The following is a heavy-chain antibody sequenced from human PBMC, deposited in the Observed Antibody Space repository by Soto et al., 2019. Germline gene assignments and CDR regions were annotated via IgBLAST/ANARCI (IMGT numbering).Heavy chain of an antibody. CDR3: ARQGQGWDFWSGPYYYYMDV. Sequence: PGESLKITCKGSGYSFTSYWIGWVRQMPGKSLEWMGIIYPGDSDTRYSPSFQGQVTISADKSISTAYLQWSSLKASDTAMYYWARQGQGWDFWSGPYYYYMDVWGKGTTVTVSS. J-gene: IGHJ6*03. D-gene: IGHD3-3*01. V-gene: IGHV5-51*01. CDR1: GYSFTSYW. CDR2: IYPGDSDT.